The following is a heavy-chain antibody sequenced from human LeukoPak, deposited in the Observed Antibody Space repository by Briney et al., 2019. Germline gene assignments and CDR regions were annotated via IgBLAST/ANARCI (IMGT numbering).Heavy chain of an antibody. J-gene: IGHJ4*02. CDR2: IKEDGSAE. V-gene: IGHV3-7*04. D-gene: IGHD3-3*01. CDR3: AKDDDGYY. Sequence: GGSLRLSCAASGFTFSKTWMSWVRQTPEKGLEWVANIKEDGSAESYVDSVKGRFTISRDNARNSLYLQMNSLRAEDTAIYYCAKDDDGYYWGQGILVTVSS. CDR1: GFTFSKTW.